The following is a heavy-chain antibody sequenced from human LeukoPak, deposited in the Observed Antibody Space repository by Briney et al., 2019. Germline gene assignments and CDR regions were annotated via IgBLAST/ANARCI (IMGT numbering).Heavy chain of an antibody. Sequence: GGSLRLSCVASGFTFSGSFMSWVRQVPGKGLEWVTNIKQDGSQTYYIDSVKGRFTISRDNAKNSVYLQVNSLRVEDTAVYYCARDRDSSWYPYFESWGQGTLVAVSS. CDR3: ARDRDSSWYPYFES. D-gene: IGHD6-13*01. CDR1: GFTFSGSF. CDR2: IKQDGSQT. V-gene: IGHV3-7*01. J-gene: IGHJ4*02.